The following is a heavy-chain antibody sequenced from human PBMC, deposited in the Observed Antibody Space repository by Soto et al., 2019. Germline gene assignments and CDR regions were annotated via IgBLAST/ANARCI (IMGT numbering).Heavy chain of an antibody. D-gene: IGHD2-8*01. CDR1: GYSISSGYY. J-gene: IGHJ4*02. V-gene: IGHV4-38-2*01. Sequence: PSETLSLTCAVSGYSISSGYYWAWIRQPPGKWLEWIGTIYHSGSTYYSPSLKGRVTISVDKSTNQFSLRLSSVTAADTAVYYCARAAAAYCTSGTCSYYFDHWGWGTLLTVSS. CDR3: ARAAAAYCTSGTCSYYFDH. CDR2: IYHSGST.